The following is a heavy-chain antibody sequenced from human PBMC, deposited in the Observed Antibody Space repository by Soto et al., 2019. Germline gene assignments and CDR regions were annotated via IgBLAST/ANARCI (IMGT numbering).Heavy chain of an antibody. CDR1: GFTFSSHW. Sequence: XGSLRLSCAASGFTFSSHWMHWVRQAAGKGLAWVSRINAGGNSTSYADSVKGRFTISRDNAKNTVYLQMNSLRAEDTAVYYCARAGGADFWGQGTVVTVSS. V-gene: IGHV3-74*01. D-gene: IGHD3-10*01. J-gene: IGHJ4*02. CDR3: ARAGGADF. CDR2: INAGGNST.